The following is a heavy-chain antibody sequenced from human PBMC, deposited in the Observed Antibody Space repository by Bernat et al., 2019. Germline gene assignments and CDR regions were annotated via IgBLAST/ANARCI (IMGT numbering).Heavy chain of an antibody. J-gene: IGHJ5*02. V-gene: IGHV1-18*01. Sequence: QVQLVQPGAEVKKPGASVKVSCKASGYTFTSYGISWVRQAPGQGLEWMGWISAYNGNTNYAQKLQGRVTMTTDTSTSTAYMELRSLRSDDTAVYYCAREGYYYGSGSGSWFDPWGQGTLVSVSP. CDR3: AREGYYYGSGSGSWFDP. D-gene: IGHD3-10*01. CDR2: ISAYNGNT. CDR1: GYTFTSYG.